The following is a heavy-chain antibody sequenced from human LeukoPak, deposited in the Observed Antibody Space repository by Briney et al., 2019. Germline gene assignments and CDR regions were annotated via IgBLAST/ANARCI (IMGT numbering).Heavy chain of an antibody. Sequence: KPSETLSLTCAVYGGSFSGYYWSWIRQPPGKGLEWIGEINHSGSTNYNPSLKSRVTISVDTSKNQFSLKLSSVTAADTAVYYCARDGQGRYQLPKYWGQGTLVTVSS. V-gene: IGHV4-34*01. D-gene: IGHD2-2*01. CDR2: INHSGST. J-gene: IGHJ4*02. CDR3: ARDGQGRYQLPKY. CDR1: GGSFSGYY.